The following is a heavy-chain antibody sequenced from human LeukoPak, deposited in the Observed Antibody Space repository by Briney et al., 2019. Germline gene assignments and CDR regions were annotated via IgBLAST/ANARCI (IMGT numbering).Heavy chain of an antibody. D-gene: IGHD4-17*01. V-gene: IGHV4-39*07. J-gene: IGHJ5*02. CDR2: IYYSGST. Sequence: PSETLSLTCTVSGGSISSSSYCWGWIRQPPGKGLEWIGSIYYSGSTYYNPSLKSRVTISVDTSKNQFSLKLSSVTAADTAVYYCARGGYGDYANWFDPWGQGTLVTVSS. CDR1: GGSISSSSYC. CDR3: ARGGYGDYANWFDP.